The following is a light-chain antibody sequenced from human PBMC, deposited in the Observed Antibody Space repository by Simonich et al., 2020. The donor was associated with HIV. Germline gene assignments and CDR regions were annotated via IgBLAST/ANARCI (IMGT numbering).Light chain of an antibody. CDR3: QSHDNSLSTYVI. CDR1: SNNIGGYNY. V-gene: IGLV2-11*01. CDR2: DVS. Sequence: QSALTQPRSVSGSPGQSVTISCTGTSNNIGGYNYVSWYQQDPGKAPKLIIYDVSKRPSGVPDRFSGSKSGNTASLAITGLQAEDEADYFCQSHDNSLSTYVIFGGGTKLTVL. J-gene: IGLJ2*01.